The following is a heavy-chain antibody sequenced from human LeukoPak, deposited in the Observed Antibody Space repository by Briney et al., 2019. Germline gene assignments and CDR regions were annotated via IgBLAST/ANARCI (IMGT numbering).Heavy chain of an antibody. V-gene: IGHV3-53*05. J-gene: IGHJ5*02. CDR3: ARNWFDP. CDR2: IYSGGST. Sequence: GGSLRLSCAASGFTVSSDYMSWVRQAPGKGLEWVSVIYSGGSTYYADSVKGRFTISRDKSKNSVYLQMNSLRFEDTAMYYCARNWFDPWGQGTLVTVSS. CDR1: GFTVSSDY.